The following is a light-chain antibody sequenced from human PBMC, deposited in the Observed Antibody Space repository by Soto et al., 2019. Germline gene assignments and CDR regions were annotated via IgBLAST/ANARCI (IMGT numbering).Light chain of an antibody. V-gene: IGKV1-27*01. Sequence: DIQMTQSPSSLSASEGDRVTITCRASQGISNYLAWNQQKPGKVPKLLIYAASTFQSGVPSRFSGSGSGTDFTLTISSLQPEDVATYYCQKYNSAPPFTFGPGTKVDIK. CDR3: QKYNSAPPFT. J-gene: IGKJ3*01. CDR1: QGISNY. CDR2: AAS.